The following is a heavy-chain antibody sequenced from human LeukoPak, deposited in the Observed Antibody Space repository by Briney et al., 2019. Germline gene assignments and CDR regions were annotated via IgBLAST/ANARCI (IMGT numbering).Heavy chain of an antibody. V-gene: IGHV3-23*01. J-gene: IGHJ3*02. CDR2: IRGSDDST. D-gene: IGHD1-26*01. CDR1: GFTFSSHA. CDR3: AKDRYSGSYHDAFDI. Sequence: GGSLRLSCAASGFTFSSHAMSWVRQAPGKGLEWVSTIRGSDDSTYYADSVKGRFTISRDNSKNTLYLQMNSLRAEDTAVYYCAKDRYSGSYHDAFDIWGQGTMVTVSS.